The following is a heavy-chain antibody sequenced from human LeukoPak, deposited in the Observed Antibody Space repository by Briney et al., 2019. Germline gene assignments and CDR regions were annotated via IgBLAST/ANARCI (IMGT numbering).Heavy chain of an antibody. J-gene: IGHJ4*02. D-gene: IGHD4-23*01. V-gene: IGHV3-74*01. CDR3: ARDYGGNSGDFDY. Sequence: GGSLRLSCAASGFTFNNYWIHWVRQAPGKGLVWVSRINTDGRTTTYADSVKGRFTISRDNAKNTVHLQMNSLRAEDTAVYYCARDYGGNSGDFDYWGQGTLVTVSS. CDR1: GFTFNNYW. CDR2: INTDGRTT.